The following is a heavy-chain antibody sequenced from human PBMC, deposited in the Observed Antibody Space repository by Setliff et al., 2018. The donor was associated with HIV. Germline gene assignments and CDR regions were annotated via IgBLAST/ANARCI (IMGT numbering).Heavy chain of an antibody. Sequence: SGPTLVNPTQTLTLTCTFSGFSLSTSGVGVGWIRQPPGKALEWLALIYWDDDKRYSPSLKSRLTITKDTSKNQVVLTMTNMDPVDTATYYCATGYYYGSGSYYNQLLFDYWGQGTLVTSPQ. D-gene: IGHD3-10*01. CDR2: IYWDDDK. CDR1: GFSLSTSGVG. J-gene: IGHJ4*02. V-gene: IGHV2-5*02. CDR3: ATGYYYGSGSYYNQLLFDY.